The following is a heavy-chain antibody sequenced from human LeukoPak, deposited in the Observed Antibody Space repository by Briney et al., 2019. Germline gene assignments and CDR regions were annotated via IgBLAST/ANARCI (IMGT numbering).Heavy chain of an antibody. CDR3: ARQGAYSSAVGMGY. CDR2: INPSGGGT. J-gene: IGHJ4*02. Sequence: ASVKVSCKASGYTFNNYYMYWVRQAPGQGLECMGMINPSGGGTSYAQKFQGRVTMTRDTSTRTVYTEVSSLKPEDTAVYYCARQGAYSSAVGMGYWGQGTLVTVSS. D-gene: IGHD6-19*01. CDR1: GYTFNNYY. V-gene: IGHV1-46*02.